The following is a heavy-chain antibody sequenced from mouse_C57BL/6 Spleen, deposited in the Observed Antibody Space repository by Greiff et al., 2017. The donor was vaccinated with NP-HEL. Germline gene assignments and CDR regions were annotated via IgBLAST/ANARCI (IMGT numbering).Heavy chain of an antibody. V-gene: IGHV1-81*01. Sequence: QVQLQQSGAELARPGASVKLSCKASGYTFTSYGISWVKQRTGQGLEWIGEIYPRSGNTYYNEKFKGKATLTADKSSSTAYMQLSSLTSEDSAVYYCARPVHYGSSYWYFDVWGTGTTVTVSS. CDR2: IYPRSGNT. D-gene: IGHD1-1*01. CDR3: ARPVHYGSSYWYFDV. CDR1: GYTFTSYG. J-gene: IGHJ1*03.